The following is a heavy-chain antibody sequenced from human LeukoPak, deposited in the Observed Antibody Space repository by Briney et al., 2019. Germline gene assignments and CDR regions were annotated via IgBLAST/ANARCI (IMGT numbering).Heavy chain of an antibody. CDR3: SYGANFYFDV. V-gene: IGHV3-15*07. D-gene: IGHD1-1*01. Sequence: PGGSLRLSCAASGFTFSSYSMNWVRQAPGKGLEWVGRIKSKTEGGTTDFAAPVKGRFTISRDDSENTLYLQMNSLKIEDTAVYYCSYGANFYFDVWGRGTLVTVAS. CDR1: GFTFSSYS. CDR2: IKSKTEGGTT. J-gene: IGHJ2*01.